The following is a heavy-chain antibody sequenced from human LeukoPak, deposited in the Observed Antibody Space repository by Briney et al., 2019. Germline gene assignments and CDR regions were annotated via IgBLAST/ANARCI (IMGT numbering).Heavy chain of an antibody. CDR2: IYYSGST. D-gene: IGHD2-21*02. CDR3: ARHLQGRCGGDCPFDY. CDR1: GGSISSYY. V-gene: IGHV4-59*08. J-gene: IGHJ4*02. Sequence: SETLSLTCTVSGGSISSYYWSWIRQPPGKGLEWIGYIYYSGSTNYNPSLKSRVTISVDTSKNQFSLKLSSVTAADTAVYYCARHLQGRCGGDCPFDYWGQGTLVTVSS.